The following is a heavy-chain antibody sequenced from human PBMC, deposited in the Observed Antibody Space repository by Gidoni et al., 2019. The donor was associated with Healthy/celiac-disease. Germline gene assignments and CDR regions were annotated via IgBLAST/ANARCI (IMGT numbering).Heavy chain of an antibody. Sequence: QVQLVQSGAAVKKPGASVKVSCKASGYTFTGYYMHWVRQAPGQGLEWMGWINPNSGGTNYAQKFQGRVTMTRDTSISTAYMELSRLRSDDTAVYYCARRGLDTTGTTLATGNDAFDIWGQGTMVTVSS. CDR2: INPNSGGT. CDR1: GYTFTGYY. V-gene: IGHV1-2*02. D-gene: IGHD1-1*01. J-gene: IGHJ3*02. CDR3: ARRGLDTTGTTLATGNDAFDI.